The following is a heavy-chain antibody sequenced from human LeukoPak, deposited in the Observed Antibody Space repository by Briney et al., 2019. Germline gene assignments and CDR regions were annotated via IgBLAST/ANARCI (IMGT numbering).Heavy chain of an antibody. J-gene: IGHJ5*02. V-gene: IGHV1-8*02. Sequence: ASVKVSCKASGGTFSSYAINWVRQATGQGLEWMGWMNPNSGNTGYAQKFQGRVTMTRNTSISTAYMELSSLRSEDTAVYYCARGLRPTRYCSGGSCTNWFDPWGQGTLVTVSS. CDR2: MNPNSGNT. CDR3: ARGLRPTRYCSGGSCTNWFDP. CDR1: GGTFSSYA. D-gene: IGHD2-15*01.